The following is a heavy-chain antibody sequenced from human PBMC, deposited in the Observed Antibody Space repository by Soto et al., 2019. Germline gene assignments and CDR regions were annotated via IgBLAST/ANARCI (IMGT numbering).Heavy chain of an antibody. J-gene: IGHJ4*02. CDR2: IYPVDSDT. Sequence: PGESLKISCDGSGYSFSNYWIGWLRQVPGTGLGWVGIIYPVDSDTIYNPSFQGHVIITADKSINTDYLQWNSLKASDTAIYCCARHDTTDYESGAHFYGDYWGQGTQVTVS. D-gene: IGHD3-22*01. CDR1: GYSFSNYW. CDR3: ARHDTTDYESGAHFYGDY. V-gene: IGHV5-51*01.